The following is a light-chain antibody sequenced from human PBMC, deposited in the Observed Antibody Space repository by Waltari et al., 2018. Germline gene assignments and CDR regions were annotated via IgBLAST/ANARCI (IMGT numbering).Light chain of an antibody. J-gene: IGKJ1*01. CDR1: QIIRSH. CDR2: DES. V-gene: IGKV3-11*01. Sequence: TVLTQSPATLSLSPGQRATLSCRASQIIRSHLAWYQQKPGQPPRLLIYDESKRATGIPARFSCSGSGTDFTLTISSLEPEDFAVYYCQQRSNLWTFGQGTKVEIK. CDR3: QQRSNLWT.